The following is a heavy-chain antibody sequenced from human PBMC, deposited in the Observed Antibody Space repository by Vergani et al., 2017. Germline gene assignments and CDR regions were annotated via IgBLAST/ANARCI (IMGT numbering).Heavy chain of an antibody. CDR2: IYTSGST. CDR3: ARDPAGIVVDPNYYYMDV. V-gene: IGHV4-4*07. D-gene: IGHD2-2*01. CDR1: GGSISSYY. Sequence: QVQLQESGPGLVKPSETLSLTCTVSGGSISSYYWSWIRQPAGKGLEWIGRIYTSGSTNYNPSLKSRVTMSVDTSKNQFSLKLSSVTAADPAVYYCARDPAGIVVDPNYYYMDVWGKGTTVSVSS. J-gene: IGHJ6*03.